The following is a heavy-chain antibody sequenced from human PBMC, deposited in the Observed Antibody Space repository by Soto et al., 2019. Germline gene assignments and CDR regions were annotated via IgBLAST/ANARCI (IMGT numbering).Heavy chain of an antibody. V-gene: IGHV3-48*01. Sequence: EVQLVESGGGLVQPGGSLRLTCAASGFSFSIYSMNWVRQAPGKGLEWVSYIMPGSSHIFYADSVKGRFTISRDNAKNSLSRQMNSLRAEDTALDYCAIEKVGAESVHVFDIWGQGTMVTVSS. D-gene: IGHD1-26*01. CDR2: IMPGSSHI. CDR3: AIEKVGAESVHVFDI. CDR1: GFSFSIYS. J-gene: IGHJ3*02.